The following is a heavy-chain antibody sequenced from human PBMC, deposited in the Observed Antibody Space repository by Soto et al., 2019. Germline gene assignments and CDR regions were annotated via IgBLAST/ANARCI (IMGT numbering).Heavy chain of an antibody. D-gene: IGHD2-15*01. CDR1: GSTFTCYY. J-gene: IGHJ6*02. CDR3: ARESIQYCSGGSCYRYYYYGMDV. V-gene: IGHV1-2*04. Sequence: ASVKVSCTASGSTFTCYYMHWVRPAPGQGLEWMGWINPNSGGTNYAQKFQGWVSMTRDTSISTAYIELSRLRSDDTAVDYCARESIQYCSGGSCYRYYYYGMDVWGQGTTVTVSS. CDR2: INPNSGGT.